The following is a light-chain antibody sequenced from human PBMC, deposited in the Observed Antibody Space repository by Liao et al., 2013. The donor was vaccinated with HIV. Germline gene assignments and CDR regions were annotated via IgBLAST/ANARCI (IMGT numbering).Light chain of an antibody. CDR1: YLEDKH. V-gene: IGLV3-1*01. CDR2: QDN. CDR3: QAWDSSTVI. Sequence: SYELTQPPSVSVSPGQTATITCYGVYLEDKHVCWYQQKPGQSPVLVIYQDNQRPSGIPERFSGSNSGNTATLTISGTQAMDEADYYCQAWDSSTVIFGGGTKLTVL. J-gene: IGLJ2*01.